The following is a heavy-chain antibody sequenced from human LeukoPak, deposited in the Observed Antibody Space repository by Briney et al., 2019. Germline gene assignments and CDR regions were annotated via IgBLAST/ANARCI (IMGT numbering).Heavy chain of an antibody. Sequence: PGGSLRLSCAASGFTVSSNYMSWVRQAPGKGLEWVSAISGSGGSTYYADSVKGRFTISRDNSKNTLYLQMNSLRAEDTAVYYCAKDQRDYSYGYMGYWGQGTLVTVSS. J-gene: IGHJ4*02. D-gene: IGHD5-18*01. CDR2: ISGSGGST. V-gene: IGHV3-23*01. CDR3: AKDQRDYSYGYMGY. CDR1: GFTVSSNY.